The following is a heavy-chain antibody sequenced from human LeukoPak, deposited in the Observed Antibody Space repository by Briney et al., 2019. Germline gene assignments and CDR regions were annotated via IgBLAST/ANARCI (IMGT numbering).Heavy chain of an antibody. V-gene: IGHV5-51*01. CDR1: GYSFTSYW. J-gene: IGHJ4*02. D-gene: IGHD2-15*01. CDR2: IYPGDSDT. Sequence: GESLEISCKGSGYSFTSYWIGWVRQMPGKGLEWMGIIYPGDSDTRYSPSFQGQVTISADKSISTAYLQWSSLKASDTAMYYCASAPYCSGGSCYFDYWGQGTLVTVSS. CDR3: ASAPYCSGGSCYFDY.